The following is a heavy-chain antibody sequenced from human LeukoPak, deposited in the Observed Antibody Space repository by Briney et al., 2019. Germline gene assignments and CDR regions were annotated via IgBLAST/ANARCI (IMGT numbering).Heavy chain of an antibody. Sequence: PSQTLSLTCAVSGDSISSGSYSGSWIRQPPGKGLEWIGYISHSGNTYYSPSLKSRVTISVDNSKNQFSLKLTSVTAADTAVYYCARYSTTWPYWYFDLWGRGTLVTVSS. D-gene: IGHD6-13*01. CDR2: ISHSGNT. J-gene: IGHJ2*01. V-gene: IGHV4-30-2*01. CDR3: ARYSTTWPYWYFDL. CDR1: GDSISSGSYS.